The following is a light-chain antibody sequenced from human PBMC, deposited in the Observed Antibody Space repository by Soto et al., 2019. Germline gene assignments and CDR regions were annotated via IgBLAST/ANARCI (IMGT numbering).Light chain of an antibody. V-gene: IGKV3-15*01. CDR1: QSVSSN. J-gene: IGKJ4*01. CDR3: QQYNHYSGLT. Sequence: EIVMTQSPATLSVSPGERVTFSCRASQSVSSNLAWYQHKPGQAPRLLMSGASSGATGIPARFSGSGSGTEFTLTINSLQSDDFATYYCQQYNHYSGLTFGGGTKVEI. CDR2: GAS.